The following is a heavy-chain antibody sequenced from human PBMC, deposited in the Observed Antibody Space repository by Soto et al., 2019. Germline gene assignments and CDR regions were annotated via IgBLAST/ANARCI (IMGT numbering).Heavy chain of an antibody. CDR3: AREMTTVTNYYYYYMDV. D-gene: IGHD4-4*01. Sequence: QVQLVQSGAEVKKPGASVKVSCKASGYTFTSYAMHWVRQAPGQRLEWTGWINAGNGNTKYSQKFQGRVTITRDTSASTAYMELSSLRSEDTAVYYCAREMTTVTNYYYYYMDVWGKGTTVTVSS. CDR2: INAGNGNT. J-gene: IGHJ6*03. V-gene: IGHV1-3*01. CDR1: GYTFTSYA.